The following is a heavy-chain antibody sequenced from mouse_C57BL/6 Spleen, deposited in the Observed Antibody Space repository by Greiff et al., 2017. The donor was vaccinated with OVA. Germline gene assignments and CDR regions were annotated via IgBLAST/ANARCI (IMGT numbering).Heavy chain of an antibody. CDR1: GFTFSDYY. D-gene: IGHD1-3*01. Sequence: EVKLMESEGGLVQPGSSMKLSCTASGFTFSDYYMAWVRQVPEKGLEWVANINYDGSSTYYLDSLKSRFIISRDNAKNILYLQMSSLKSEDTATYYCARDYIAMDYWGQGTSVTVSS. CDR3: ARDYIAMDY. J-gene: IGHJ4*01. V-gene: IGHV5-16*01. CDR2: INYDGSST.